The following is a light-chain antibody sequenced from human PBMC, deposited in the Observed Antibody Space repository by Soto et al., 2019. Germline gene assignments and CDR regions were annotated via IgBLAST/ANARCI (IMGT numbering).Light chain of an antibody. V-gene: IGLV2-14*01. Sequence: QSALTQPAPVSGSPGQSITISCTGTSSDVGGYNYVSWHQQHPGKAPKLMIYEVSNRPSGVSNRFSGSKSGNTASLTISGLQAEDEADYYCSSYTSSSRYVFGTGTKVTVL. CDR3: SSYTSSSRYV. J-gene: IGLJ1*01. CDR1: SSDVGGYNY. CDR2: EVS.